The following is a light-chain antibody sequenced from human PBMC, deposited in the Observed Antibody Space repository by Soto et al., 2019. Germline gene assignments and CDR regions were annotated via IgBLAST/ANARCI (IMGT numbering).Light chain of an antibody. V-gene: IGLV6-57*04. CDR3: QSYDDNNPVI. Sequence: NFMLTQPHSVSESPGKTVTISCTRSSGSIASDYVQWYQQRPGSAPTTVIYEDDQRPFGVSGRFSGSIDSSSNSASLTISGLETEDEADYYCQSYDDNNPVIFGGGTQLTVL. CDR1: SGSIASDY. J-gene: IGLJ2*01. CDR2: EDD.